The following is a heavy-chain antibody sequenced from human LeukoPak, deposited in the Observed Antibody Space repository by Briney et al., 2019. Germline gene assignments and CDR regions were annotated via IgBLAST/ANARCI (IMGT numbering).Heavy chain of an antibody. D-gene: IGHD3-22*01. V-gene: IGHV3-23*01. CDR2: ISGSGGST. Sequence: PGGSRRLSCAASGFTFSSYAMSWVRQAPGKGLEWVSAISGSGGSTYYADSVKGRFTISRDNSKNTLYLQMNSLRAEDTAVYYCAKDGGEYDSSGYYYVFNYYYYYGMDVWGQGTTVTVSS. CDR1: GFTFSSYA. CDR3: AKDGGEYDSSGYYYVFNYYYYYGMDV. J-gene: IGHJ6*02.